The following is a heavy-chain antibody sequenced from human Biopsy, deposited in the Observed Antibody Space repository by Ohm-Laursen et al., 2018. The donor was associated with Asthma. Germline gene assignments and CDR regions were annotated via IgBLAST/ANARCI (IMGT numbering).Heavy chain of an antibody. Sequence: ASVSVSCTASGYNFISFVIHWVSHAPGQRLEWMGWVNTGNGDTKYSQKFQGRVTITRDASASTAYMELRSLRSEDTATYYCARTYYDFLTGQVKDVFGVWGQGTMVTVSS. D-gene: IGHD3-9*01. CDR1: GYNFISFV. V-gene: IGHV1-3*04. CDR3: ARTYYDFLTGQVKDVFGV. CDR2: VNTGNGDT. J-gene: IGHJ3*01.